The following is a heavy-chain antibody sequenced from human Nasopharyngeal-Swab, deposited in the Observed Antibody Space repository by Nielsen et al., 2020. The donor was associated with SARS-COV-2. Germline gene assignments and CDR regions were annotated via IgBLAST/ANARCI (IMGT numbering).Heavy chain of an antibody. Sequence: SVKVSCKASVGTFSSYAISWVRQAPGQGLEWMGGIIPIFGTANYAQKFQGRVTITADKSTSTAYMELSSLRSEDTAVYYCARSRYAGYSYGLGYYYYMDVWGKGTTVTVSS. CDR2: IIPIFGTA. CDR1: VGTFSSYA. V-gene: IGHV1-69*06. D-gene: IGHD5-18*01. J-gene: IGHJ6*03. CDR3: ARSRYAGYSYGLGYYYYMDV.